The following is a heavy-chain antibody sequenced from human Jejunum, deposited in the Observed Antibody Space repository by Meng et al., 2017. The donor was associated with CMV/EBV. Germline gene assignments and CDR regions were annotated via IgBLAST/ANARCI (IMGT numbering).Heavy chain of an antibody. V-gene: IGHV4-4*07. CDR2: MSSSGST. Sequence: VQLQESGPGLVNPSETLSLTCSVSGGPITSYFWSWIRQPAGKGMEWIGRMSSSGSTYYNPSLKSRVTMSMDTAKNQFSLKLTSVTAADTAMYYCARDSSTSFDYWGQGTLVTVSS. CDR1: GGPITSYF. J-gene: IGHJ4*02. CDR3: ARDSSTSFDY.